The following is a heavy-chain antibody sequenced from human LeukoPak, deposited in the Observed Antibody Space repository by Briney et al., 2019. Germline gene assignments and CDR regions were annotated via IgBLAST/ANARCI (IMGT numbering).Heavy chain of an antibody. CDR3: AKTGGY. CDR1: GFIFSNYA. D-gene: IGHD1-14*01. Sequence: PGGSLRLSCAASGFIFSNYAMHWVRQAPGKGLEWLAALSFDGTRPYYADSVKGRFTISRDNSKNTLYLQMNSLRAEDTAVYYCAKTGGYWGQGTLVTVSS. J-gene: IGHJ4*02. V-gene: IGHV3-30*18. CDR2: LSFDGTRP.